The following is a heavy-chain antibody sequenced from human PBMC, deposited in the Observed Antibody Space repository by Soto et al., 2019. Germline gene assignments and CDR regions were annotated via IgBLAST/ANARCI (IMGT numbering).Heavy chain of an antibody. CDR3: ARDWELGH. V-gene: IGHV1-46*01. Sequence: QVQLVQSGAEVKKPGASVKLSCKASGYTFISYFIHWVRQAPGQGLEWMGTIYPSGDTTTYAQRFQDRVTMTWDTSTSTVYMEVNSLRSEDTAVYYCARDWELGHWGQGILVTVSS. J-gene: IGHJ4*02. CDR2: IYPSGDTT. D-gene: IGHD1-7*01. CDR1: GYTFISYF.